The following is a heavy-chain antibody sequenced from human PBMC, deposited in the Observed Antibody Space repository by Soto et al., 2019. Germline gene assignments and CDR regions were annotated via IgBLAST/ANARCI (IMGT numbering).Heavy chain of an antibody. V-gene: IGHV3-15*07. Sequence: PGWSVRHSCADSEFAFSNAWIICDRQAPGKGLEWVGRVKSKNDGGTTDFAAPVKGRFAISRDDYKNMVYLEMNSLQTEDTAIYYCTTDSYITSIIVRFDYWGHGTLVTVSS. CDR3: TTDSYITSIIVRFDY. D-gene: IGHD3-22*01. J-gene: IGHJ4*01. CDR2: VKSKNDGGTT. CDR1: EFAFSNAW.